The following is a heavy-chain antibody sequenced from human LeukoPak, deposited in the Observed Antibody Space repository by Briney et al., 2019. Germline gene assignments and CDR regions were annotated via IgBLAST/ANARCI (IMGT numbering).Heavy chain of an antibody. Sequence: SVKVSCKASGGTFSSYAISWVRQAPGQGLEWMGGIIPIFGTANYAQKFQGRVTITTDESTSTAYMELSSLRSEDTAVYYCASRRDGYNWIVDSNYYYYMDVWGKGTTVTVSS. CDR3: ASRRDGYNWIVDSNYYYYMDV. CDR1: GGTFSSYA. D-gene: IGHD5-24*01. V-gene: IGHV1-69*05. CDR2: IIPIFGTA. J-gene: IGHJ6*03.